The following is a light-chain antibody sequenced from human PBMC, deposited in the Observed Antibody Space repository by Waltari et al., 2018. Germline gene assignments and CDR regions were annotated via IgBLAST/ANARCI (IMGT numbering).Light chain of an antibody. Sequence: QSVLTQPPSTSGTPGQRVTISCSGSTSNIGSNPVNWYQQVPETAPKLLIHTNNQRPSGVPDRISGSKSGTSASLAISGRQSEDEAHYYCAAWDDSLNGPVFGGGTKLTVL. J-gene: IGLJ3*02. CDR1: TSNIGSNP. CDR2: TNN. V-gene: IGLV1-44*01. CDR3: AAWDDSLNGPV.